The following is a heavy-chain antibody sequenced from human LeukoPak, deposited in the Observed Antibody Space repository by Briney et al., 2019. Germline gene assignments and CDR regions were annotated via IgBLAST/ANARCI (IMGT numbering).Heavy chain of an antibody. J-gene: IGHJ4*02. CDR2: INEDGTTI. V-gene: IGHV3-7*05. CDR1: GFTFSGYW. D-gene: IGHD3-10*01. CDR3: ARWSYVSGTWFLDY. Sequence: GGSLRLSCEASGFTFSGYWMSWVRQAPGRGLEWVADINEDGTTIYYVNSVKGRFTISRDNAKNSLSLQLSTLRAGDTAVYYCARWSYVSGTWFLDYWGQGTLVTVSS.